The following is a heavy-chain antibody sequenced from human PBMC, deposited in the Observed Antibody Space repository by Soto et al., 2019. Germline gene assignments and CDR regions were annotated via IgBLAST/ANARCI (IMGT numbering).Heavy chain of an antibody. CDR1: GGSISSGDYY. CDR3: ARTYYDFWSGYYKRENWFDP. J-gene: IGHJ5*02. CDR2: IYYSGST. V-gene: IGHV4-30-4*01. D-gene: IGHD3-3*01. Sequence: SETLSLTCTVSGGSISSGDYYWSWIRQPPGKGLEWIGYIYYSGSTYYNPSLKSRVTISVDTSKNQFSLKLSSVTAADAAVYYCARTYYDFWSGYYKRENWFDPWGQGTLVTVSS.